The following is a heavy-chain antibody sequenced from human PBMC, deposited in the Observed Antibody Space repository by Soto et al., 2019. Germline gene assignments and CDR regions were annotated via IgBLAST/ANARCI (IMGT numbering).Heavy chain of an antibody. Sequence: SEPLSLPCAVSGGSISSGDYYWSWIRQPPGKGLEWIGYIYYSGSTYYNPSLKSRVTISVDTSKNQFSLKLSSVTAADTAVYYCARRGYYYDSSGYTHPRNFDYWGQGTLVTVSS. J-gene: IGHJ4*02. CDR1: GGSISSGDYY. CDR3: ARRGYYYDSSGYTHPRNFDY. CDR2: IYYSGST. V-gene: IGHV4-30-4*01. D-gene: IGHD3-22*01.